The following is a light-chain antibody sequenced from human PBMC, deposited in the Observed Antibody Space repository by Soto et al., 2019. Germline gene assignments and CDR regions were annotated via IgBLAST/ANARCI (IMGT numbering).Light chain of an antibody. J-gene: IGLJ1*01. CDR3: AAWDASLRSHV. CDR1: SFSVGRNY. CDR2: AND. V-gene: IGLV1-47*01. Sequence: QSVLTQPPPASGTPRQRVTMSCFGSSFSVGRNYVYWYQQLPGTAPKLLIYANDQRPSGVPDRFSGSKSGTLASLAISGLRSEDEADYYCAAWDASLRSHVFGTGTKVTVL.